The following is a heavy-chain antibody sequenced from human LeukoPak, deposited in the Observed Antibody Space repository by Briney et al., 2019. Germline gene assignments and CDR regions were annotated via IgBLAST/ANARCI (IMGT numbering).Heavy chain of an antibody. D-gene: IGHD3-22*01. CDR3: VRDSGEIPNTHYYDSSGYLHY. Sequence: GRSLRLSCAASGFTFNTYGMHWVRQAPGKGLEWVAVIWYDGSNKYYADSVRGRFTISRDNSKNALYLQMNSLRAEDTAVYFCVRDSGEIPNTHYYDSSGYLHYWGPGTLVTVSS. CDR1: GFTFNTYG. V-gene: IGHV3-33*01. J-gene: IGHJ4*02. CDR2: IWYDGSNK.